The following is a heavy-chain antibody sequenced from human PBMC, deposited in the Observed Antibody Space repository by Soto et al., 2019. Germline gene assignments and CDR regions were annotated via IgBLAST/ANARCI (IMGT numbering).Heavy chain of an antibody. CDR3: AKDPGSGWLNWFDP. V-gene: IGHV3-23*01. J-gene: IGHJ5*02. D-gene: IGHD6-19*01. Sequence: PGGSLRLSCAASGFTFSSYAMSWVRQAPGKGLEWVSGISGGGDTTYYADSVKGRFTISRDNSKDTLYLQMNNLGAVDTAVYYCAKDPGSGWLNWFDPWGQGTLVTVSS. CDR2: ISGGGDTT. CDR1: GFTFSSYA.